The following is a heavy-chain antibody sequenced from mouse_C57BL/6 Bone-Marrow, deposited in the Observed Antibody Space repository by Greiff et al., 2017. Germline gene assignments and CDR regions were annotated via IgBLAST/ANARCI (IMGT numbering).Heavy chain of an antibody. CDR3: AISSSFFCYLDF. V-gene: IGHV1-81*01. CDR2: IYPRSGDT. D-gene: IGHD1-1*01. CDR1: GYTFTSYG. Sequence: QVQLQQSGAELARPGASVKLSCKASGYTFTSYGIHWVKQSPGQSLEWIGNIYPRSGDTNYNEKFKGKATLTADKSSSTAYMELSRLTSEDSADFFCAISSSFFCYLDFWGQGTTVTVSS. J-gene: IGHJ4*01.